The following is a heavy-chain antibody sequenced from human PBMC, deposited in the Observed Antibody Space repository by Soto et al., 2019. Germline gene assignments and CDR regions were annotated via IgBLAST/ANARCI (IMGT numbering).Heavy chain of an antibody. CDR3: AMVRGVITDYYYYGMDV. V-gene: IGHV1-18*01. J-gene: IGHJ6*02. CDR2: ISAYNGNT. D-gene: IGHD3-10*01. CDR1: GYTFTSYG. Sequence: ASVKVSCKASGYTFTSYGISWVRQAPGQGLEWMGWISAYNGNTNYAQKLQGRVTMTTDTSTSTAYMELRSLRSEDTAVYYCAMVRGVITDYYYYGMDVWGQGTTVTVSS.